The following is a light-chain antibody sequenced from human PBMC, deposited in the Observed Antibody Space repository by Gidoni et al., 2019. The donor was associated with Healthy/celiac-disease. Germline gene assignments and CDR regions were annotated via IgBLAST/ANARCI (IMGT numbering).Light chain of an antibody. V-gene: IGKV3-20*01. CDR3: QQYGSSPYT. Sequence: IVLLQSPGTLSLSPGERATLSCRASQSVSSSYLAWYQQKPGQAPRLLIYGASSRATGIPDRFSGSGSGTDFTLTISRLEPEDFAVYYCQQYGSSPYTFGQGTKLEIK. CDR1: QSVSSSY. CDR2: GAS. J-gene: IGKJ2*01.